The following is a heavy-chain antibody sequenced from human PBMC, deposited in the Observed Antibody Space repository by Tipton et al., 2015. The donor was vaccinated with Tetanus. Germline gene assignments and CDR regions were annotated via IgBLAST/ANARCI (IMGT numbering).Heavy chain of an antibody. CDR3: ARFCRGGWCSDY. V-gene: IGHV4-61*08. CDR1: GGSVSSGDYY. D-gene: IGHD2-21*01. Sequence: TLSLTCTVSGGSVSSGDYYWTWIRQPPGKGLEWIGNIHNSGSANYNPSLKSRVTTSLDTSKNQISLRLSSVTAADTAIYYCARFCRGGWCSDYWGQGTLVTVSS. J-gene: IGHJ4*02. CDR2: IHNSGSA.